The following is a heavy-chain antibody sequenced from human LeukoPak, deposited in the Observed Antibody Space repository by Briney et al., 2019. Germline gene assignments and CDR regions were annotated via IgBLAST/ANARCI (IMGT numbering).Heavy chain of an antibody. V-gene: IGHV3-7*05. Sequence: GGSLRLSCVASGFTFSSYWMSWVRQAPGKGLEWVANIKEDGSEEYYGDSVKGRFTISRDNAKNSLYLQMNSLRAEDTAVYYCARTYSGTSGYWGQGTLVTVSS. CDR3: ARTYSGTSGY. CDR1: GFTFSSYW. J-gene: IGHJ4*02. D-gene: IGHD1-26*01. CDR2: IKEDGSEE.